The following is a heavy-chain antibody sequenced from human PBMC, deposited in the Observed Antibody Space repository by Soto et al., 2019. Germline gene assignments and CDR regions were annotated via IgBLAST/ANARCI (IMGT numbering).Heavy chain of an antibody. D-gene: IGHD6-19*01. Sequence: EVQLLESGGGLVQPGGSLRLSCAASGFTFSSYAMSWVRQAPGKGLEWVSVISGSGDSTYYADSVKGRLTISRDNSKNTLYLQMNSLRAEDTAVSNCANRGAGHYFDYWGQGTLVTVSS. CDR3: ANRGAGHYFDY. CDR1: GFTFSSYA. V-gene: IGHV3-23*01. J-gene: IGHJ4*02. CDR2: ISGSGDST.